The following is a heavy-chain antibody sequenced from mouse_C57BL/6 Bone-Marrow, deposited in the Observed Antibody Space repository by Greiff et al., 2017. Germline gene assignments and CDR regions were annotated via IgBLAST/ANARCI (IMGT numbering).Heavy chain of an antibody. J-gene: IGHJ4*01. Sequence: QVQLQQSGAELVKPGASVKLSCKASGYTFSSYWMHWVKQRPGRGLEWIGRIDPNGGGTKYNEKFKSKATLTVDKPSSTAYMQLSSLTYEEVAVYYCARCGTMITTDYYAMDYWGQGTSVTVSS. CDR1: GYTFSSYW. V-gene: IGHV1-62-3*01. D-gene: IGHD2-4*01. CDR3: ARCGTMITTDYYAMDY. CDR2: IDPNGGGT.